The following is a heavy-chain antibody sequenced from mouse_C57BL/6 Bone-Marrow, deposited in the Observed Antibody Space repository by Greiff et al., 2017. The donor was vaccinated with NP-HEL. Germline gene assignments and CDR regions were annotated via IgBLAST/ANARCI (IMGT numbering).Heavy chain of an antibody. J-gene: IGHJ2*01. V-gene: IGHV1-26*01. Sequence: EVQLQQSGPELVKPGASVKISCKASGYTFTDYYMNWVKQSHGKSLEWIGDINPNNGGTSYNQKFKGKATLTVDKSSSTAYMELRSLTSEDSAVYYCARPGYDYGGYWGQGTTLTVSS. CDR2: INPNNGGT. CDR3: ARPGYDYGGY. CDR1: GYTFTDYY. D-gene: IGHD2-4*01.